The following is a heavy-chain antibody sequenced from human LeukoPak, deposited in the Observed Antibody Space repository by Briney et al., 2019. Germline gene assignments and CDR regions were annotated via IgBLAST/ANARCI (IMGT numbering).Heavy chain of an antibody. J-gene: IGHJ6*02. CDR1: GFTFSSYS. D-gene: IGHD6-13*01. CDR2: ISSSSSTI. CDR3: ALATYSSSWYVPYYYYGMDV. Sequence: PGGSLRLSCAASGFTFSSYSMNWVRQAPGKGLEWVSYISSSSSTIYYADSVKGRFTISRDNAKNSLYLQMNSLRAEDTAVYYCALATYSSSWYVPYYYYGMDVWGQGTTVTVSS. V-gene: IGHV3-48*01.